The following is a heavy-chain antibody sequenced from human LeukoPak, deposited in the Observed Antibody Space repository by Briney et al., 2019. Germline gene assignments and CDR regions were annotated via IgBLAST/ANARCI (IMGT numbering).Heavy chain of an antibody. J-gene: IGHJ4*02. CDR3: ARVGATGTADY. V-gene: IGHV3-11*03. Sequence: GGSLRLSCAAFGXTFSDYYMSWIRQAPGKGLEWVSYISKSGSDTNFADSVKGRFTISRDNAKNSLYLQMSSLRAEDTAVYYCARVGATGTADYWGQGTLVTVSS. CDR2: ISKSGSDT. CDR1: GXTFSDYY. D-gene: IGHD1-1*01.